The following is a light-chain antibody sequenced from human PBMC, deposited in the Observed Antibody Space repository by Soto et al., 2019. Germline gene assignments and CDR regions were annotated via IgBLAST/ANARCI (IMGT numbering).Light chain of an antibody. CDR1: QSVSNN. Sequence: EIVMTQSPATLSVSPGERATLSCRASQSVSNNLAWYQQKPGQAPRLLIYGASTRASGIPARFSGSGSGTEFPLTISSLQSEDFAVYYCQHYNNWPPWTFGQGTKVEIK. V-gene: IGKV3-15*01. CDR2: GAS. CDR3: QHYNNWPPWT. J-gene: IGKJ1*01.